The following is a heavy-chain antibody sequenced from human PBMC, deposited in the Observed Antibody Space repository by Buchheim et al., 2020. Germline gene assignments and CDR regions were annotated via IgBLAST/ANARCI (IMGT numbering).Heavy chain of an antibody. Sequence: QVQLVESGGGVVQPGRSLRLSCAASGFTFSSYAMHWVRQAPGKGLEWVAVISYDGSNKYYADSVKGRFTISRDNSKNTLYLQMNSLRAEDTAVYYCARSGGYCSSTSCYFATLGYYGMDVWGQGTT. CDR3: ARSGGYCSSTSCYFATLGYYGMDV. J-gene: IGHJ6*02. D-gene: IGHD2-2*01. CDR1: GFTFSSYA. V-gene: IGHV3-30*04. CDR2: ISYDGSNK.